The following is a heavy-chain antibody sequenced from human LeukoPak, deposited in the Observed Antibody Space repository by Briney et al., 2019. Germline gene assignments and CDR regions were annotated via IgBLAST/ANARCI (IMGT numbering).Heavy chain of an antibody. J-gene: IGHJ5*02. V-gene: IGHV1-8*01. CDR2: MNPNSGNT. CDR3: ARGDYDFWSGYYHYNWFDP. Sequence: ASVKVSCKASGYTFTSYDINWVRQAPGQGLEWMGWMNPNSGNTGYAQKFQGRVTMTRNTSISTAYMELSSLRSEDTAVYYCARGDYDFWSGYYHYNWFDPWGQGTLVTVSS. CDR1: GYTFTSYD. D-gene: IGHD3-3*01.